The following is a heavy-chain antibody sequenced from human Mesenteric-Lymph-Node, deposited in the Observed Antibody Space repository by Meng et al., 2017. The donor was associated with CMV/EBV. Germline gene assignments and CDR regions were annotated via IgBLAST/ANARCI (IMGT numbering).Heavy chain of an antibody. CDR1: GASIGSSSPY. CDR3: ARWGTSCYIFAVGSPRRCTYFHTYYYYGMDV. Sequence: SETLSLTCSVSGASIGSSSPYWAWIRQSPGKGLEWIGNIHYSGSTFYNPSLKSRVSISVDTSKNHFSLTLSSVTAADTAVYYCARWGTSCYIFAVGSPRRCTYFHTYYYYGMDVWGQGTTVTVSS. J-gene: IGHJ6*02. CDR2: IHYSGST. D-gene: IGHD2-2*02. V-gene: IGHV4-39*02.